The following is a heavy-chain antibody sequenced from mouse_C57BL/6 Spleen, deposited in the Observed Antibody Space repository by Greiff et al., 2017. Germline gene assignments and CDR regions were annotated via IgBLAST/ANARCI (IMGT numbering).Heavy chain of an antibody. D-gene: IGHD2-4*01. CDR1: GFSLTSYG. J-gene: IGHJ4*01. V-gene: IGHV2-2*01. CDR3: ARDYDDGDYYAMDY. Sequence: VQLQESGPGLVQPSQSLSITCTVSGFSLTSYGVHWVRQSPGKGLEWLGVIWSGGSTDYNAAFISRLSISKDNSKSQVFFKMNSLQADDTAIYYCARDYDDGDYYAMDYWGQGTSVTVSS. CDR2: IWSGGST.